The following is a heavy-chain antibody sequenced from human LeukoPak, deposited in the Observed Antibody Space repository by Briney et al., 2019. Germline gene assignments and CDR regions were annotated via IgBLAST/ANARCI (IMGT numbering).Heavy chain of an antibody. Sequence: SVKVSCKASGGTFSSYAISWVRQAPGQGLEWMGRIIPILGIANHAQKFQGRVTITADKSTSTAYMELSSLRSEDTAVYYCARDLVTMIQPSRFNWFDPWGQGTLVTVSS. CDR3: ARDLVTMIQPSRFNWFDP. CDR1: GGTFSSYA. J-gene: IGHJ5*02. D-gene: IGHD3-22*01. V-gene: IGHV1-69*04. CDR2: IIPILGIA.